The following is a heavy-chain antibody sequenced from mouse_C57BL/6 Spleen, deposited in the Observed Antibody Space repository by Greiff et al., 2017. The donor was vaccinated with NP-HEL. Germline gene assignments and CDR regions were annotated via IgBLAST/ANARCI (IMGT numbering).Heavy chain of an antibody. CDR2: INPSNGGT. J-gene: IGHJ4*01. CDR3: ARDTTVVANYAMDY. Sequence: QVQLQQPGTELVKPGASVKLSCKASGYTFTSYWMHWVKQRPGQGLEWIGNINPSNGGTNYNEKLKSKATLTVDKSSSTAYMQLSSLTSEDSAVYDGARDTTVVANYAMDYWGQGTSVTVSS. CDR1: GYTFTSYW. V-gene: IGHV1-53*01. D-gene: IGHD1-1*01.